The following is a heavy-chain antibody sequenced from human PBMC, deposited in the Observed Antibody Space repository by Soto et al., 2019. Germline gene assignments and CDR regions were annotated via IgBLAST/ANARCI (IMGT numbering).Heavy chain of an antibody. V-gene: IGHV3-23*01. Sequence: XGSLRLSCSAAGCTFSSYAMSWVRQAPGEGLEWVSAVSRSGDNTYHADSVKGRFTISRDNSKNTLYLQMNSLRVEDTAVYYCAKDFGHYDILIGYPTFGPWGQGPLVTVSS. J-gene: IGHJ5*02. CDR3: AKDFGHYDILIGYPTFGP. D-gene: IGHD3-9*01. CDR1: GCTFSSYA. CDR2: VSRSGDNT.